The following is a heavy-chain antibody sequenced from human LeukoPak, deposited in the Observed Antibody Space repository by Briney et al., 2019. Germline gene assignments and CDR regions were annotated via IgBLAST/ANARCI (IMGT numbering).Heavy chain of an antibody. J-gene: IGHJ4*02. CDR3: ARMRVATTLFDY. Sequence: TLSLTCSVSGGSINSYYWSWIRQPPGKALEWLALIDWDDDKYYSTSLKTRLTISKDTSKNQVVLTMTNMDPVDTATYYCARMRVATTLFDYWGQGTLVTVSS. D-gene: IGHD5-12*01. V-gene: IGHV2-70*18. CDR2: IDWDDDK. CDR1: GGSINSYYW.